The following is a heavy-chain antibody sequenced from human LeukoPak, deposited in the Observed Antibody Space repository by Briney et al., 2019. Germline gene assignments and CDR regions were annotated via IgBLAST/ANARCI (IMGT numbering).Heavy chain of an antibody. D-gene: IGHD6-19*01. J-gene: IGHJ4*02. Sequence: ASVKVSCKASGYTFTSYDINWVRQATGQGLEWMGWMNPNSGNTGYAQKFQGRVTMTRNTSVSTAYMELSSLRSEDTAVYYCARDLGEWLVPDYWGQGTLVTVSS. V-gene: IGHV1-8*01. CDR1: GYTFTSYD. CDR2: MNPNSGNT. CDR3: ARDLGEWLVPDY.